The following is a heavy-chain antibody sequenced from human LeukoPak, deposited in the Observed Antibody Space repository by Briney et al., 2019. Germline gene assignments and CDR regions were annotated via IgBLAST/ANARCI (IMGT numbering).Heavy chain of an antibody. CDR2: IKQDGSEK. D-gene: IGHD6-19*01. J-gene: IGHJ6*03. V-gene: IGHV3-7*01. CDR3: VRDNSGWYRPALGRETAYYYYYYMDV. Sequence: GGSLRLSCAASGFMFSTYWMSWVRQAPGKGLEWVANIKQDGSEKYYVDSVKGRFTISRDNAKNSLYLQMNSLRTEDTAVYYCVRDNSGWYRPALGRETAYYYYYYMDVCGKGTTVTVSS. CDR1: GFMFSTYW.